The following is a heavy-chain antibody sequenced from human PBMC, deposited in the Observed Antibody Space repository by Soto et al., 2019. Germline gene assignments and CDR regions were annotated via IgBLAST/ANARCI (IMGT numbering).Heavy chain of an antibody. CDR1: GYTFTGYY. V-gene: IGHV1-2*02. D-gene: IGHD3-10*01. Sequence: ASVKVSCKASGYTFTGYYMHWVRQAPGQGLEWMGWINPNSGGTNYAQKFQGRVTMTRDTSISTAYMELSRLRSDDTAVYYCASPGKYYYGSGSKGDLDFDIWGQGTMVTVSS. CDR2: INPNSGGT. J-gene: IGHJ3*02. CDR3: ASPGKYYYGSGSKGDLDFDI.